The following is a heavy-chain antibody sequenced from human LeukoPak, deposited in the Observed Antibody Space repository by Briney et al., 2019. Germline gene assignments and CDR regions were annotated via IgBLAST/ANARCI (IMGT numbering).Heavy chain of an antibody. J-gene: IGHJ4*02. Sequence: SETLSLTCTVSGGSISSYYWSWIRQPAGKGLEWIGRIYTSGSTNYNPSLKSRVTMSVDTSRNQFSLKLSSVTAADTAVYYCARLGSSSWYGYFDYWGQGTLVTVSS. CDR1: GGSISSYY. D-gene: IGHD6-13*01. CDR2: IYTSGST. V-gene: IGHV4-4*07. CDR3: ARLGSSSWYGYFDY.